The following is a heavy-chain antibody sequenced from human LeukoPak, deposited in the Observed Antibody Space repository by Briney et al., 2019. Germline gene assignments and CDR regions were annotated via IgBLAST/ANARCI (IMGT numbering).Heavy chain of an antibody. Sequence: PSQTLSLTCAVSGGSISSGGYSWSWIRQPPGKGLEWIGYIYHSGSTYYNPSLKSRVTISVDRSKNQFSLKLSSVTAADTAVYYCARFPRKYHHSEYYYYGMDVWGQGTTVTVSS. CDR2: IYHSGST. V-gene: IGHV4-30-2*01. D-gene: IGHD2-2*01. CDR1: GGSISSGGYS. J-gene: IGHJ6*02. CDR3: ARFPRKYHHSEYYYYGMDV.